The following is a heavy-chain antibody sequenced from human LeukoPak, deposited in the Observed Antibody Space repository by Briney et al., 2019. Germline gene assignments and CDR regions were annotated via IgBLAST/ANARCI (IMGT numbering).Heavy chain of an antibody. D-gene: IGHD6-19*01. V-gene: IGHV3-48*03. Sequence: GGSLRLSCVASGFTFSNYEMYWVRQAPGKGLEGISYINDRGSPRTYADSVKGRFTISRDNAKNSLYLQMSSLRVDDTAVYYCARDSRGWSLHWGQGTLVTVSS. CDR1: GFTFSNYE. CDR2: INDRGSPR. CDR3: ARDSRGWSLH. J-gene: IGHJ4*02.